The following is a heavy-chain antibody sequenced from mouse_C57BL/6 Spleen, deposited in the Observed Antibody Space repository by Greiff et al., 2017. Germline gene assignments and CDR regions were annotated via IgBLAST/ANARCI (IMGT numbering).Heavy chain of an antibody. CDR3: ARWGDYYGP. CDR1: GYAFSSSW. D-gene: IGHD1-2*01. J-gene: IGHJ2*01. CDR2: IYPGDGDT. V-gene: IGHV1-82*01. Sequence: QVQLQQSGPELVKPGASVKISCKASGYAFSSSWMNWVKQRPGKGLEWIGRIYPGDGDTNYNGKFKGKATLTADKSSSTAYMQLSSLTSEDSAVYFCARWGDYYGPWGQGTTLTVSS.